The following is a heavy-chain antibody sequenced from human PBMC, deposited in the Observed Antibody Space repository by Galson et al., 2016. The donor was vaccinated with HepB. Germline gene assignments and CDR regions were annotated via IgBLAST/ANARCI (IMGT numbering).Heavy chain of an antibody. J-gene: IGHJ6*02. CDR3: VRDSDYGMDV. V-gene: IGHV4-4*02. CDR2: IYHSGAT. CDR1: GGSISTNNW. Sequence: SETLSLTCAVSGGSISTNNWWSWVRQPPGKGLEWIGEIYHSGATYSNPSLKSRVTISVDKSKNQFSLNLSSVTAADTAVYYCVRDSDYGMDVWAQGTTVTVSS.